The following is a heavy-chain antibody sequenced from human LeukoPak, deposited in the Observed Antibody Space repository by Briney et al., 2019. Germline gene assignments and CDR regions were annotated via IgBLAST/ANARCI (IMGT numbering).Heavy chain of an antibody. CDR2: IISIFGTA. V-gene: IGHV1-69*05. Sequence: KVSCKASGGTFSSYAISWVRQAPGQGLEWMGRIISIFGTANYAQKFQGRVTITTDESTNTAYMELSSLRSEDTAVYYCARGNWDSSGWYYDYWGQGTLVTVPS. CDR1: GGTFSSYA. D-gene: IGHD6-19*01. CDR3: ARGNWDSSGWYYDY. J-gene: IGHJ4*02.